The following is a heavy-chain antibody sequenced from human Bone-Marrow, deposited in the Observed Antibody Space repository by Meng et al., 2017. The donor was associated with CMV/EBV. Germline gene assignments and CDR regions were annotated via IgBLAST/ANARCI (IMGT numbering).Heavy chain of an antibody. D-gene: IGHD6-6*01. CDR2: INHSGST. J-gene: IGHJ4*02. Sequence: QGWAGLLKPSQPFSLTWAVYVGAFSGYYGSCIRQPPGKGLEWIGEINHSGSTNYNPSLKSRVTISVDTSKNQFSLKLSSVTAADTAVYYCCGRSRQLARVRPFDYWGQGTLVTVSS. CDR1: VGAFSGYY. V-gene: IGHV4-34*01. CDR3: CGRSRQLARVRPFDY.